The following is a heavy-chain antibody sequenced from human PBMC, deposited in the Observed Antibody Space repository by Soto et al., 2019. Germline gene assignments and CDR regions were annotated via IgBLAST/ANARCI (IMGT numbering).Heavy chain of an antibody. J-gene: IGHJ4*02. Sequence: QVQLVESGGGVVQPGRSLRLSCAASGFTFTRHAMHWVRQAPGKGLECVAVISSDGRNKYYADSVKGQFTISRDNSKNTLYLQMDSLRVEDTAVYYCAREAIFGVVREYYFDYWGQGTLVTVSS. CDR3: AREAIFGVVREYYFDY. CDR2: ISSDGRNK. D-gene: IGHD3-3*01. V-gene: IGHV3-30*04. CDR1: GFTFTRHA.